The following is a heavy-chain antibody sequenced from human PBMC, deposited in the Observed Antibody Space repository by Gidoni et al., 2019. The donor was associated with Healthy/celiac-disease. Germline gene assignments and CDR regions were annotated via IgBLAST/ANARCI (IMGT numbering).Heavy chain of an antibody. CDR1: GFTFSSYS. J-gene: IGHJ1*01. Sequence: EVQLVESGGGLVKPGGSLRLSCAASGFTFSSYSMNWVRQAPGKGLEWVSSISSSSSYIYYADSVKGRFTISRDNAKNSLYLQMNSLRAEDTTVYYCARGGWELLPSAEYFQHWGQGTLVTVSS. CDR2: ISSSSSYI. CDR3: ARGGWELLPSAEYFQH. V-gene: IGHV3-21*01. D-gene: IGHD1-26*01.